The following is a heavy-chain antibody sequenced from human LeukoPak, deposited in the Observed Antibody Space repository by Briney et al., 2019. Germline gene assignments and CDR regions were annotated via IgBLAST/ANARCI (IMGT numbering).Heavy chain of an antibody. V-gene: IGHV1-24*01. CDR3: FKFAAGPDPYYP. Sequence: ASVTVSCKVSGYTLTELSMHWVRQAPGKGLEWMGGFDPEDGETIYAQKLQGRVTMTEDTSTDTAYMELNNLKSEDTAIYYCFKFAAGPDPYYPWGQGTLVTVSS. CDR1: GYTLTELS. J-gene: IGHJ5*02. CDR2: FDPEDGET. D-gene: IGHD6-25*01.